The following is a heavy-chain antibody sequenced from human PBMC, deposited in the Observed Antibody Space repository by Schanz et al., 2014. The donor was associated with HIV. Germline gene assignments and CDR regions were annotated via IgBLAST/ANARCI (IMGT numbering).Heavy chain of an antibody. D-gene: IGHD4-4*01. Sequence: VQLLESGGGLVQPWGSLRLSCAASGFTFSSYAMSWVRQAPGKGLEWVAVIWYDGSNKYYADSVKGRFTISRDNSKNTLYLQMNSLRAEDTAVYYCARFVDYSKYYGMDVWGQGTTVTVSS. CDR3: ARFVDYSKYYGMDV. J-gene: IGHJ6*02. CDR1: GFTFSSYA. CDR2: IWYDGSNK. V-gene: IGHV3-33*08.